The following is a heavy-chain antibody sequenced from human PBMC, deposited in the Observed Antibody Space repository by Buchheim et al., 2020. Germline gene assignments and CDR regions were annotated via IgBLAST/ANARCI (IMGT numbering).Heavy chain of an antibody. CDR1: GGSFSAYY. J-gene: IGHJ4*02. CDR2: INHSGSS. Sequence: QVQVQQWGAGLLKPSETLSLTCAVYGGSFSAYYWTWIRQPPGKGLEWIGEINHSGSSNYSPSLESRVTISIDTSKKQPSLKLSSVTAADTAVYYCARVVLAAMDYWGQGTL. D-gene: IGHD2-15*01. CDR3: ARVVLAAMDY. V-gene: IGHV4-34*01.